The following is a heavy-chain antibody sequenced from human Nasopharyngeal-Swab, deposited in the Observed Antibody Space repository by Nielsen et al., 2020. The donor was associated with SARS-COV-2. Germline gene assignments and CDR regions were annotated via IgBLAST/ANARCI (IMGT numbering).Heavy chain of an antibody. D-gene: IGHD3-3*01. CDR3: ARGEGSYYDFWSGYSGDAFDI. Sequence: GGSLRLSCAASGFTFSSYSMNWVRQAPGKGLEWVSYISSSSSTIYYADSAKGRFTISRDNAKNSLYLQMNSLRAEDTAVYYCARGEGSYYDFWSGYSGDAFDIWGQGTMVTVSS. CDR1: GFTFSSYS. J-gene: IGHJ3*02. V-gene: IGHV3-48*04. CDR2: ISSSSSTI.